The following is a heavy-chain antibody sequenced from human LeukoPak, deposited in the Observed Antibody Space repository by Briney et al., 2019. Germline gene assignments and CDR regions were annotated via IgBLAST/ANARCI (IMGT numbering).Heavy chain of an antibody. CDR2: ISYDGSNK. Sequence: GGSLRLSCAASGFTFRSYAMHWVRQAPGKGLEWAAVISYDGSNKYYADSVKGRFTISRDNSKNTLYLQMNSLSAEDTAVYYCAKADFWSGYLMRRPAAEPSYYFDYWGQGTLVTVSS. D-gene: IGHD3-3*01. CDR3: AKADFWSGYLMRRPAAEPSYYFDY. CDR1: GFTFRSYA. J-gene: IGHJ4*02. V-gene: IGHV3-30-3*01.